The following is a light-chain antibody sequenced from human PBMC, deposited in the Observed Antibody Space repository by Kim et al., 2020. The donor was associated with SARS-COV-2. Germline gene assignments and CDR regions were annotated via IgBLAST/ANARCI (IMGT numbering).Light chain of an antibody. J-gene: IGLJ2*01. V-gene: IGLV1-47*01. CDR1: SSNIGTNF. Sequence: VTVSCSGASSNIGTNFVYWHQPIPGAAPKLLIYRNNQRPSGVPDRFSGSTSGTSASLAISGLRSDDEADYYCAAWDDSLRAVVFGGGTQLTVL. CDR3: AAWDDSLRAVV. CDR2: RNN.